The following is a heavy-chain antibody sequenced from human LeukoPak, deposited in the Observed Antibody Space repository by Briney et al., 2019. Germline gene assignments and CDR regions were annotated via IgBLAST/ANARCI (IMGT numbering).Heavy chain of an antibody. J-gene: IGHJ3*02. CDR3: ARPLGREGAWDAFDI. Sequence: ASVKVSCKASGYTFTGYYMHWVRQAPGQGLEWMGWIDPNCGGTNYAQKFQGWVTMTRDTSISTAYMELSRLRSDDTAVYYCARPLGREGAWDAFDIWGQGTMVTVSS. D-gene: IGHD3-10*01. CDR1: GYTFTGYY. CDR2: IDPNCGGT. V-gene: IGHV1-2*04.